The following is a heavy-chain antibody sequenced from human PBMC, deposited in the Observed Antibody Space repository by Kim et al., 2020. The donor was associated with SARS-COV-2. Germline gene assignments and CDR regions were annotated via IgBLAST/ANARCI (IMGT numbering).Heavy chain of an antibody. CDR3: ARQNSGGYNPAF. D-gene: IGHD4-17*01. J-gene: IGHJ4*02. CDR2: IYPSDSDA. Sequence: GESLKISCKGSGYSFTNYWIGWVRQMPGKGLEWMGIIYPSDSDARYSPSFQGQVTFSSDKSISTVYLQWSSLKASDTAMYFCARQNSGGYNPAFWGQGTLVTVSS. V-gene: IGHV5-51*01. CDR1: GYSFTNYW.